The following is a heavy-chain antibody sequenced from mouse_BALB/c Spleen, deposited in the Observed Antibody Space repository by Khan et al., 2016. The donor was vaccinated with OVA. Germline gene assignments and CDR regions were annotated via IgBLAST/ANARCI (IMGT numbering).Heavy chain of an antibody. J-gene: IGHJ4*01. D-gene: IGHD4-1*02. V-gene: IGHV4-2*02. CDR2: INPGSSTI. CDR1: GFDFSRYW. Sequence: EVQLQESGGGLVQPGGSLNLSCAASGFDFSRYWMSWARQAPGKGQEWIGEINPGSSTINYTPSLKDKFIISRDNAKNTLYLQMSKVRSEDTTLYYCTRLFNWDAMDYWGQGTSVTVSS. CDR3: TRLFNWDAMDY.